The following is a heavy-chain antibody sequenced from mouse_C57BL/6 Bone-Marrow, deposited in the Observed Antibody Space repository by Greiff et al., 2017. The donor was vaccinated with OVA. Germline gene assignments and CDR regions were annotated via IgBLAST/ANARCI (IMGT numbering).Heavy chain of an antibody. Sequence: QVQLQQPGAELVKPGASVKLSCKASGYTFTSYWMHWVKQRPGRGLEWIGRIDPTGGGTKYNEKFKSKATLTVDKPSSTAYMQLSSRRSEDSAVYDYARPQATCYFDDWGKGPTLTVSS. CDR3: ARPQATCYFDD. V-gene: IGHV1-72*01. CDR2: IDPTGGGT. J-gene: IGHJ2*01. CDR1: GYTFTSYW. D-gene: IGHD3-2*02.